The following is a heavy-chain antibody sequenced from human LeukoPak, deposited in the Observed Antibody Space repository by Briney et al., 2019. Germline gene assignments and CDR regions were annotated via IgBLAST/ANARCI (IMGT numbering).Heavy chain of an antibody. CDR2: IYSGGST. CDR1: GFTFSSYW. V-gene: IGHV3-53*01. Sequence: PGGSLRLSCAASGFTFSSYWMSWVRQAPGKGLEWVSVIYSGGSTYYADSVKGRFTISRDNSKNTLYLQMNSLRAEDTAVYYCARLYDSSGYYYDDYWGQGTLVTVSS. D-gene: IGHD3-22*01. CDR3: ARLYDSSGYYYDDY. J-gene: IGHJ4*02.